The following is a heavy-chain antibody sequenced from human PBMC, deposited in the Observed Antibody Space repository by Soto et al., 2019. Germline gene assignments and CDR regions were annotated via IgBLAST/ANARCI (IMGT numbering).Heavy chain of an antibody. D-gene: IGHD2-8*01. CDR1: GFTLTTST. V-gene: IGHV3-21*01. J-gene: IGHJ2*01. Sequence: PGGSLRLSCAASGFTLTTSTMNWVRQAPGKGLEWVSSISSSSSHIYYMDSVKGRFTISRDNAKNSLYLQMNSLRAEDTAVYYCARDDGPWPDAVWYFDLWGRGTLVTSPQ. CDR2: ISSSSSHI. CDR3: ARDDGPWPDAVWYFDL.